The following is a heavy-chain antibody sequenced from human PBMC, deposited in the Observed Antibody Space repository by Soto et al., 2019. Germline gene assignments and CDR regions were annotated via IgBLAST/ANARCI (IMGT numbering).Heavy chain of an antibody. V-gene: IGHV4-30-4*01. CDR3: AGDAAGGSGYCYPADAFDI. J-gene: IGHJ3*02. CDR2: IYYSGST. D-gene: IGHD3-22*01. CDR1: GGSISSGDYY. Sequence: SETLSLTCTVSGGSISSGDYYWSWIRQPPGKGLEWIGYIYYSGSTYYNPSLKSRVTISVDTSKNQFSLKLSSVTAADTAVYYWAGDAAGGSGYCYPADAFDIWGQGTRVTVS.